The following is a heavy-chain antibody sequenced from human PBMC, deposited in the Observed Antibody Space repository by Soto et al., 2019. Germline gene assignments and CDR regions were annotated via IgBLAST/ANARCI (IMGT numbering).Heavy chain of an antibody. J-gene: IGHJ4*02. CDR3: SKAKDKDDLFDY. CDR2: ISYDGSNK. Sequence: QVQLVESGGGVVQPGRSLRLSCADSVFTFSSYGVHWVRQAPGKGLEWVTVISYDGSNKYYADSVKGRFTISRDNSKNTLYLQMNSLRAEDTAVYYCSKAKDKDDLFDYWGQGTLVTVSS. CDR1: VFTFSSYG. D-gene: IGHD3-3*01. V-gene: IGHV3-30*18.